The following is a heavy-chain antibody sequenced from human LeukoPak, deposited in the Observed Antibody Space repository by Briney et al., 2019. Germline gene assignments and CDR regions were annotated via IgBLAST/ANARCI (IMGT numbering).Heavy chain of an antibody. CDR1: GGSFSGYY. D-gene: IGHD2-15*01. Sequence: SETLSLTCAVYGGSFSGYYWSWIRQPPGKGLEWIGEISDSGSTNYNPSLKSRVTISVDTSKNQFSLKLSSVTAADTAVYYCARVSFFRWAATRPSYYYYYMDVWGKGTTVTISS. J-gene: IGHJ6*03. CDR2: ISDSGST. CDR3: ARVSFFRWAATRPSYYYYYMDV. V-gene: IGHV4-34*01.